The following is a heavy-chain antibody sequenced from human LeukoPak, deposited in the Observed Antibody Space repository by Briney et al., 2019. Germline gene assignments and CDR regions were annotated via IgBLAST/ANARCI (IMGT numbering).Heavy chain of an antibody. Sequence: SETLSLTCTVSGGSITGSYWSWIRQPAGKGLEWMGYIFYIGTTNYNPSLKSRVSISVDMSKNQFSLRLTSVTAADTAVYYCARKNDFDIWGQGTLVTVSS. CDR1: GGSITGSY. CDR3: ARKNDFDI. J-gene: IGHJ3*02. V-gene: IGHV4-59*01. CDR2: IFYIGTT. D-gene: IGHD2/OR15-2a*01.